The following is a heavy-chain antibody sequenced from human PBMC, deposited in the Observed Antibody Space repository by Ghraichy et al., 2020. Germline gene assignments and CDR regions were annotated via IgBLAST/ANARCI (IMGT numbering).Heavy chain of an antibody. J-gene: IGHJ5*02. D-gene: IGHD3-10*01. CDR2: IYYSGST. CDR3: ARTYYYGSGSSNWFDP. CDR1: GGSISSISGYH. V-gene: IGHV4-39*01. Sequence: SETLSLTCSVSGGSISSISGYHWGWIRQPPGKGLEWIGSIYYSGSTYYNPSLKSRVTISVDTSKNQFSLKLSSVTAADTAIYYCARTYYYGSGSSNWFDPWGQGTLVSVSS.